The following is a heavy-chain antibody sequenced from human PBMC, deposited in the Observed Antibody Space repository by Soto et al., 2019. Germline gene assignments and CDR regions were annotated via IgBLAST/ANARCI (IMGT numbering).Heavy chain of an antibody. J-gene: IGHJ6*02. CDR1: GYTFTGYY. Sequence: GASVKVSCKASGYTFTGYYMHWVRQAPGQGLEWMGWINPNSGGTNYAQKFRGWVTMTRDTSISTAYMELSRLRSDDTAVYYCARDGGSLGGATSDYYYGMDVWGQATTVTVSS. CDR2: INPNSGGT. CDR3: ARDGGSLGGATSDYYYGMDV. D-gene: IGHD1-26*01. V-gene: IGHV1-2*04.